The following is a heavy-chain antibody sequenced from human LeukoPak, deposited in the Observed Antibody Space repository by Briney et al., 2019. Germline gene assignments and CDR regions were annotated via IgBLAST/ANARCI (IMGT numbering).Heavy chain of an antibody. D-gene: IGHD3-10*01. J-gene: IGHJ4*02. Sequence: GGSLRLSCAASGFTVSSNYMSWVRQAPGKGLEWVSVIYSGGSTYDADSVKGRFTISRDNSKNTLYLQMNSLRAEDTAVYYCARVLWFGESYYFDYWGQGTLVTVSS. V-gene: IGHV3-53*01. CDR2: IYSGGST. CDR1: GFTVSSNY. CDR3: ARVLWFGESYYFDY.